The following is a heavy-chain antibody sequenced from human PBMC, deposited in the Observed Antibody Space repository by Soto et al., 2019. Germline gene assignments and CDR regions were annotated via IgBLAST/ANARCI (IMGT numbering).Heavy chain of an antibody. Sequence: LSLTCAVSGGSFTSNNWWTWVRQPPGQGLEWIGEIYRTGSTNYNPPLKSRVTISLDKSENQFSLKVTSLTAADTAVYYCASRDPGTSVDYWGQGTLVTVSS. D-gene: IGHD1-7*01. V-gene: IGHV4-4*02. J-gene: IGHJ4*02. CDR1: GGSFTSNNW. CDR2: IYRTGST. CDR3: ASRDPGTSVDY.